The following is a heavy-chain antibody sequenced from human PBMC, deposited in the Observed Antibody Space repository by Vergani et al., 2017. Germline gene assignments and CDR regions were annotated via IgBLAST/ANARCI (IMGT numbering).Heavy chain of an antibody. J-gene: IGHJ6*03. Sequence: QVLLQESGPGLVKPSETLSLTCTVSGGSVDSRKHYWGWIRQPPGKGLEWIGTVSYSGATYYTPSLKNRVKVSLNTSENQLSLQMSSLTAAETAVDYCAKQIYEFWNGYSYYYLYSMDVWGKCPTVTVS. CDR3: AKQIYEFWNGYSYYYLYSMDV. CDR1: GGSVDSRKHY. CDR2: VSYSGAT. D-gene: IGHD3/OR15-3a*01. V-gene: IGHV4-39*01.